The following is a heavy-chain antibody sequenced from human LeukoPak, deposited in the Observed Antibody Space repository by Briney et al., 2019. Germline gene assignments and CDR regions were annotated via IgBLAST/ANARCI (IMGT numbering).Heavy chain of an antibody. CDR1: GLTVSSNY. Sequence: GGSLRLSCAASGLTVSSNYMSWVRQAPGKGLEWVSVIYSGGSTYYADSVKGRFTISRDNSKNTLYLQMNSLRAEDTAVYYCARDVQRSNAFDIWGQGTMVTVSS. CDR2: IYSGGST. J-gene: IGHJ3*02. D-gene: IGHD1-1*01. V-gene: IGHV3-66*01. CDR3: ARDVQRSNAFDI.